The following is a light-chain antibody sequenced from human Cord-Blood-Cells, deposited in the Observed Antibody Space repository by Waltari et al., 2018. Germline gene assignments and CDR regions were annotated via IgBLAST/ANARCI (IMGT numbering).Light chain of an antibody. Sequence: QSALTQPASVSGSPGQSITISSTGTSRDVGGYNYVSWYQQHPGKAPKLLIYEVRKRPSGVSNRFSGSKAGNTASLTISGLQAEDEADYDCSSYTSSSTYVFRTGTKVTVL. J-gene: IGLJ1*01. V-gene: IGLV2-14*01. CDR3: SSYTSSSTYV. CDR1: SRDVGGYNY. CDR2: EVR.